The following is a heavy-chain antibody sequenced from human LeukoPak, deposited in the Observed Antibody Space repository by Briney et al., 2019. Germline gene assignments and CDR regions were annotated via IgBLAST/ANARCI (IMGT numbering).Heavy chain of an antibody. Sequence: ASVKVSCKASGYTFTSYGISWVRQAPGQGLEWMGWISAYNGNTNYAQKFQGRVTITADKSTSTAYMELSSLRSEDTAVYYCASITSYGYPTPGYWGQGTLVTVSS. CDR2: ISAYNGNT. D-gene: IGHD5-18*01. CDR3: ASITSYGYPTPGY. V-gene: IGHV1-18*01. J-gene: IGHJ4*02. CDR1: GYTFTSYG.